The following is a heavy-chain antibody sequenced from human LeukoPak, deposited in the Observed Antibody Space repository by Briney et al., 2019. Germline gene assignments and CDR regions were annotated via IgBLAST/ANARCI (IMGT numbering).Heavy chain of an antibody. CDR3: ARQQAGYNFYFDQ. J-gene: IGHJ4*02. V-gene: IGHV5-51*01. CDR2: IYPADSET. CDR1: GXTFTRYW. D-gene: IGHD5-24*01. Sequence: GESLKISCKGSGXTFTRYWIGWVRQIPGKGLEWMGIIYPADSETRYSPSFQGQVTISADKSISTAFLQWSSLKASDTAMYFCARQQAGYNFYFDQWGQGTLVTVSS.